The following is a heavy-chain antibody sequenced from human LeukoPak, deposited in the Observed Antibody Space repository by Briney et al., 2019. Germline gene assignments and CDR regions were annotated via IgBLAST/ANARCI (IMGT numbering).Heavy chain of an antibody. CDR3: ARQFVTGTDAFDV. CDR2: IYYSGST. J-gene: IGHJ3*01. CDR1: GGSISSYY. D-gene: IGHD1-1*01. Sequence: SETLSLTCTVSGGSISSYYWSWIRQPPGKGLEWIGYIYYSGSTNYNPSLKSRVTISVDTSKNQFSLKLSSVTAADTAVYYCARQFVTGTDAFDVWGQGTMVTVFS. V-gene: IGHV4-59*08.